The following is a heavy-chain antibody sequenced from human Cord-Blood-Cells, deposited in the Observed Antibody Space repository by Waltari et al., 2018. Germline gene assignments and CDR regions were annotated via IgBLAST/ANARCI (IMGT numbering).Heavy chain of an antibody. CDR1: GYPFTGYY. CDR3: ARIRFKAFNYFDY. CDR2: INPNSGGT. J-gene: IGHJ4*02. V-gene: IGHV1-2*02. D-gene: IGHD3-10*01. Sequence: QVQLVQSGAEVKKPGASVKVSCKASGYPFTGYYMPWVRQAPGQGLEWMGWINPNSGGTNYAQKFQGRVTMTRDTSISTAYMELSRLRSDDTAVYYCARIRFKAFNYFDYWGQGTLVTVSS.